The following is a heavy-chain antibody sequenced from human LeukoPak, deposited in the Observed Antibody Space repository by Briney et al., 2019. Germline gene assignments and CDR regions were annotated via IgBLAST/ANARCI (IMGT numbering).Heavy chain of an antibody. D-gene: IGHD1-26*01. V-gene: IGHV1-24*01. CDR3: ATDHQWQLLGY. Sequence: ASVKVSCKVSGNTLRELSMHWVRQAPGKGLEWMGGVDPEDDKNIYAQKFQGRVTMTEDTSTDTAYMELSNLRSEDTAVYFCATDHQWQLLGYWGQGTLVTVSS. CDR2: VDPEDDKN. CDR1: GNTLRELS. J-gene: IGHJ4*02.